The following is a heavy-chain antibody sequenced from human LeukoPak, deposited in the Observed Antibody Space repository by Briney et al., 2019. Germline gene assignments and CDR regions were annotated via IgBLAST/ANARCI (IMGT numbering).Heavy chain of an antibody. D-gene: IGHD6-13*01. CDR3: ATDVELQLVRAVDY. CDR2: ISAYNGNT. J-gene: IGHJ4*02. Sequence: ASVKVSCKASGYTFTSYGISWVRQAPGQGLEWMGWISAYNGNTNYAQKLQGRVTMTTDTSTSTAYMELRSLRSDDTAVYYCATDVELQLVRAVDYWGQGTLVTVSS. CDR1: GYTFTSYG. V-gene: IGHV1-18*01.